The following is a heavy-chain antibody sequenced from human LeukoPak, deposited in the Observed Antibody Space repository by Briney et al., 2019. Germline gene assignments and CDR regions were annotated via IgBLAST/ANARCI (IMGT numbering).Heavy chain of an antibody. J-gene: IGHJ4*02. V-gene: IGHV4-38-2*01. D-gene: IGHD4-23*01. CDR3: ARAVGTSRNFFDY. CDR2: IYHSGST. Sequence: SETLSLTCAVYGGSFSGYYWGWIRQPPGKGLECIGSIYHSGSTYYNPSLKSRVTISVDTSKNQFSLNLSSVTAADTAMYYCARAVGTSRNFFDYWGQGTLVTVSS. CDR1: GGSFSGYY.